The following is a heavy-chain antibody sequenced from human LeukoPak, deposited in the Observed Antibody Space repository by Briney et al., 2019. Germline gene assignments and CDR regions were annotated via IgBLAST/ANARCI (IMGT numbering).Heavy chain of an antibody. D-gene: IGHD1-26*01. CDR3: AREIVGAIKSYFDY. CDR1: GFIFSSYW. CDR2: IRQDGGLK. V-gene: IGHV3-7*01. Sequence: GGSLRLSCAASGFIFSSYWMSWVRQAPGKGLEWVANIRQDGGLKHYVDSVKGRFTISRDNAENSLYLQMNSLRAEDTAVYYCAREIVGAIKSYFDYWGQGTLVTVSS. J-gene: IGHJ4*02.